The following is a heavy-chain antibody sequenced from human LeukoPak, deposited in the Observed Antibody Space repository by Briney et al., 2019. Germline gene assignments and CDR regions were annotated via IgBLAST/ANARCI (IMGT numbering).Heavy chain of an antibody. CDR3: AREGDSSGWYGGWFAP. Sequence: SETLSLTCTVSGGSISSSSYYWGWIRQPPGKGLEWIGSIYYSGSTYYNPSLKSRVTISVDTSKNQFSLKLSSVTAADTAVYFCAREGDSSGWYGGWFAPWGQGTLVTVSS. D-gene: IGHD6-19*01. V-gene: IGHV4-39*02. CDR2: IYYSGST. CDR1: GGSISSSSYY. J-gene: IGHJ5*02.